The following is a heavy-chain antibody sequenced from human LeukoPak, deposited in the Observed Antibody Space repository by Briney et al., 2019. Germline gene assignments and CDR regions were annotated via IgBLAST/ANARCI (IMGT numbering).Heavy chain of an antibody. CDR3: AREYAYYDILTGYYRSSGDAFDI. CDR2: IIPIFGTA. D-gene: IGHD3-9*01. J-gene: IGHJ3*02. Sequence: SVKVSCKASGYTFTGYYMHWVRQAPGQGLEWMGGIIPIFGTANYAQKFQGRVTITADESTSTAYMELSSLRSEDTAVYYCAREYAYYDILTGYYRSSGDAFDIWGQGTMVTVSS. CDR1: GYTFTGYY. V-gene: IGHV1-69*13.